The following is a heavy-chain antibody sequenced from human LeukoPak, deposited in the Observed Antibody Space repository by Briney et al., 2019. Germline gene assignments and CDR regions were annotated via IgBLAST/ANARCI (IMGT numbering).Heavy chain of an antibody. CDR2: INPNSGGT. V-gene: IGHV1-2*02. CDR3: ARDLIAAAGTRREPYYYYYMDV. CDR1: GYTFTGYY. J-gene: IGHJ6*03. D-gene: IGHD6-13*01. Sequence: ASVKVSCKASGYTFTGYYMHWVRQAPGQGLEWMGWINPNSGGTNYAQKFQGRVTMTRDTSISTAYMELSRLRSDDTAVYYCARDLIAAAGTRREPYYYYYMDVWGKGTTVTVSS.